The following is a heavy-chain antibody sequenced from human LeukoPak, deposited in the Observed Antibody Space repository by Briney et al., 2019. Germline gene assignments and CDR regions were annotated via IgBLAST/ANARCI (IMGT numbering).Heavy chain of an antibody. D-gene: IGHD3-3*01. J-gene: IGHJ4*02. Sequence: ASQTLSLTCTVSGGSISSGDYYWSWIRQPPGKGLEWIGYIYYSGSTYYNPSLKSRVTISVDTSKNQVSLKLSSVTAADTAVYYCASRFWSGYLFDYWGQGTLVTVSS. V-gene: IGHV4-30-4*08. CDR1: GGSISSGDYY. CDR3: ASRFWSGYLFDY. CDR2: IYYSGST.